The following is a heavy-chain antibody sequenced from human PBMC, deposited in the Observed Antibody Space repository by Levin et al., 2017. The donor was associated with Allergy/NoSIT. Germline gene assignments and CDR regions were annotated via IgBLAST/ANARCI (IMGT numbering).Heavy chain of an antibody. CDR3: ARGPLGVGRWYFDL. CDR2: IWYDGSDK. CDR1: GFTFRNYG. V-gene: IGHV3-33*01. Sequence: GASVKVSCAASGFTFRNYGMHWVRQPPGKGLEWVGVIWYDGSDKYYADSVKGRFTISRDNSKNTLYLQMNSLRAEDTAVYYCARGPLGVGRWYFDLWGRGTLVTVSS. J-gene: IGHJ2*01. D-gene: IGHD3-16*01.